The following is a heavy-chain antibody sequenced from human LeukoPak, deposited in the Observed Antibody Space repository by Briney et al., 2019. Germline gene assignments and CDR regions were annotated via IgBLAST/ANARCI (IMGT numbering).Heavy chain of an antibody. CDR2: ISYDEYNK. CDR1: GFTFDKFA. Sequence: GGSLRLSCAASGFTFDKFAIHWVRQAPGKGLEGLAIISYDEYNKFYADSLNGRFTISRDNSKNTVYLQMNRLGPEDTAVYYCARDFVSGSGSNWATNRFAPWGQGTLVTVSS. J-gene: IGHJ5*02. D-gene: IGHD3-10*01. CDR3: ARDFVSGSGSNWATNRFAP. V-gene: IGHV3-30*04.